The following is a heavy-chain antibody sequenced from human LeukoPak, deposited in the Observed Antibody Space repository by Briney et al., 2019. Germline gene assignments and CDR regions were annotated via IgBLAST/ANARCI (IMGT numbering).Heavy chain of an antibody. Sequence: GRSLRLSCAASGFTFSSYAMSWVRQAPGKRLEWVSAISGSGGSTYYADSVKGRFTISRGNSKNTLYLQMNSLRAEDTAVYYCAKDRFGSSSEFDYWGQGTLVTVSS. CDR1: GFTFSSYA. J-gene: IGHJ4*02. CDR3: AKDRFGSSSEFDY. V-gene: IGHV3-23*01. CDR2: ISGSGGST. D-gene: IGHD6-6*01.